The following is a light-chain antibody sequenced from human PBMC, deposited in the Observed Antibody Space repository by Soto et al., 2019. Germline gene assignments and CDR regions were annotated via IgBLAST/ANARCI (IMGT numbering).Light chain of an antibody. CDR3: RAYTTRSSLV. CDR1: SRDIGAYNL. CDR2: EVR. J-gene: IGLJ2*01. Sequence: QSALTQPASLSGSPGQSITISCSGTSRDIGAYNLVSWYQQLPGKAPKLLIYEVRSRPSGISYRFSGSKSGTTASLTISSLLPEDEADYYCRAYTTRSSLVFGGGTKLTV. V-gene: IGLV2-14*01.